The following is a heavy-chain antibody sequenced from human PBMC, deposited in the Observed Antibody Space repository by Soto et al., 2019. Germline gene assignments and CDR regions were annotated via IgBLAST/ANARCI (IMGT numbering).Heavy chain of an antibody. CDR2: ISGSGGST. J-gene: IGHJ6*02. CDR1: GFTFSSYA. Sequence: GGSLRLSCAASGFTFSSYAMSWVRQAPGKGLEWVSAISGSGGSTYYADSVKGRFTISRDNSKNTLYLQMNSLRAEDTAVYYCAKELMKRYCSSTSCPYYYYGMDVWGQGTTVTVSS. CDR3: AKELMKRYCSSTSCPYYYYGMDV. D-gene: IGHD2-2*01. V-gene: IGHV3-23*01.